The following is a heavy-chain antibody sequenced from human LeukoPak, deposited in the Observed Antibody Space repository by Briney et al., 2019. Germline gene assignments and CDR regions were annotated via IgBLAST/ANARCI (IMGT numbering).Heavy chain of an antibody. CDR2: ISGSGGNT. CDR3: AKYYYDSGSYPPFDY. Sequence: GGSLRLSCAASGFTFSSYAMSWVRQAPGKGLEWVSAISGSGGNTYYPDSVTGWFTISRDNSKTTLFLQMNSLRAEDTAVYYCAKYYYDSGSYPPFDYWGQGTLVTVSS. D-gene: IGHD3-10*01. J-gene: IGHJ4*02. CDR1: GFTFSSYA. V-gene: IGHV3-23*01.